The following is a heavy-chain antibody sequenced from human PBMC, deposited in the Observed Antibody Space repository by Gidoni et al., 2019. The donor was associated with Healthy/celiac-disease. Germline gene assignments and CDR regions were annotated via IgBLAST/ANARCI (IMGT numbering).Heavy chain of an antibody. CDR2: INHSGST. J-gene: IGHJ4*02. CDR1: GGSFSGYY. Sequence: QVQLQQWGAGLLKPSETLSLTCAVYGGSFSGYYWSWIRQPPGKGLEWIGEINHSGSTNYNPSLKSRVTISVDTSKNQFYLKLSSVTAADTAVYYCARGGFVGLTGGSNFDYWGQGTLVTVSS. CDR3: ARGGFVGLTGGSNFDY. D-gene: IGHD7-27*01. V-gene: IGHV4-34*01.